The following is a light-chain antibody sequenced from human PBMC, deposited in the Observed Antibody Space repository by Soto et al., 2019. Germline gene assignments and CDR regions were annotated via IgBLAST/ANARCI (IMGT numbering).Light chain of an antibody. Sequence: EVVLTQSPATLSLSPGEKATLSCRASQSISTFLAWYHQKPGLAPRLLIYDASNMATGIPDRCSGSGSGTDFTLITSSLEPEEFAVYYCHQCAYWPPKWSFGQGTKVEIK. CDR1: QSISTF. CDR2: DAS. CDR3: HQCAYWPPKWS. J-gene: IGKJ1*01. V-gene: IGKV3-11*01.